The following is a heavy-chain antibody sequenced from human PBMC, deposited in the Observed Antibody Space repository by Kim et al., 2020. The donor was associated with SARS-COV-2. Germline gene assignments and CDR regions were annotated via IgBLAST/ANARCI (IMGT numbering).Heavy chain of an antibody. D-gene: IGHD6-19*01. J-gene: IGHJ6*02. CDR1: GFTFSGSA. CDR3: TRRGNQGQWLDPYGMDV. V-gene: IGHV3-73*01. CDR2: IRSKANSYAT. Sequence: GGSLRLSCAASGFTFSGSAMHWVRQASGKGLEWVGRIRSKANSYATAYASSVKGRFTISRDDSKNTSYLQMNSLKTEDTAVYYCTRRGNQGQWLDPYGMDVWGQGTTVTVSS.